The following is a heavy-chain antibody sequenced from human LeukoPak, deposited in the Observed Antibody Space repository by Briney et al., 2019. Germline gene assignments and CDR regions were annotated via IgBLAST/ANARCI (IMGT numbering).Heavy chain of an antibody. V-gene: IGHV5-10-1*01. Sequence: PAGALLSSCSGAGCFITSYCIMCWRQMPARKLVWLVRIVPSDSYTNYSPSFQGHVTTSADKSISTAYLQWSSLKASDTAMYYCARHESLIYGSGSYYDYWGQGTLVTVSS. CDR2: IVPSDSYT. J-gene: IGHJ4*02. CDR3: ARHESLIYGSGSYYDY. D-gene: IGHD3-10*01. CDR1: GCFITSYC.